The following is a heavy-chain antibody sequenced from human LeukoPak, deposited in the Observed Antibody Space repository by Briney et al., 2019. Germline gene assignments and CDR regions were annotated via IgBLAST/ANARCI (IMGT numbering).Heavy chain of an antibody. Sequence: QPGGSLRLSCAASGFTFSSYAMRWVRQAPGKGLEWVSAISGSGGSTYYADSVKGRFTISRDNSKNTLYLQMNSLRAEDTAVYYCAKDLCSGGSCYFDYWGQGTLVTVSS. D-gene: IGHD2-15*01. V-gene: IGHV3-23*01. CDR3: AKDLCSGGSCYFDY. CDR1: GFTFSSYA. J-gene: IGHJ4*02. CDR2: ISGSGGST.